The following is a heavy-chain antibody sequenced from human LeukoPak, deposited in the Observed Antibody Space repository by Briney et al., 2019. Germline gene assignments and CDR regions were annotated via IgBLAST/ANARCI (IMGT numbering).Heavy chain of an antibody. Sequence: GSVLVSCKASGYTFTSYGISWVRQAPGEGVEWMGWISAYNGDTNYSQKLQGRVTMTTDTSTNTAYIELKSLRTDDNGVVYCGRGGMGLRYFDWLSGSFDIWGQGTMVTVSS. V-gene: IGHV1-18*01. J-gene: IGHJ3*02. CDR3: GRGGMGLRYFDWLSGSFDI. CDR2: ISAYNGDT. CDR1: GYTFTSYG. D-gene: IGHD3-9*01.